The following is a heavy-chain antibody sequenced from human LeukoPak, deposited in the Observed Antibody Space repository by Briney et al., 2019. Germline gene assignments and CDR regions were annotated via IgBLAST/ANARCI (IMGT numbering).Heavy chain of an antibody. CDR3: AKPPGILTGYYPFDY. D-gene: IGHD3-9*01. CDR2: ISYDGSNK. V-gene: IGHV3-30*18. J-gene: IGHJ4*02. CDR1: GFTFSSYG. Sequence: GGSLRLSCAASGFTFSSYGMHWVRQAPGKGLEWVAVISYDGSNKYYADSVKGRFTISRDNSKNTLYLQMNSLRAEDTAVYYCAKPPGILTGYYPFDYWGRGTLVTVSS.